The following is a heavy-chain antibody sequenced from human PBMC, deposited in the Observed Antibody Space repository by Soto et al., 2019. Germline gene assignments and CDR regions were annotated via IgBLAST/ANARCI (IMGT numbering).Heavy chain of an antibody. V-gene: IGHV1-69*13. Sequence: SSVKVSCKASGGTFSSYAISWVRQAPGQGLELMGGLIPIFGTANYAQKFPGRVTITAXXXXXXAXMXLXSXRSEDTAVYYCARVEAIAARLGKWFDPWGQG. D-gene: IGHD6-6*01. CDR1: GGTFSSYA. J-gene: IGHJ5*02. CDR2: LIPIFGTA. CDR3: ARVEAIAARLGKWFDP.